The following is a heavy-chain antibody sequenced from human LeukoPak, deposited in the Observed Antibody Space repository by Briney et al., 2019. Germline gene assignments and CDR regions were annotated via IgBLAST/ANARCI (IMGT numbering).Heavy chain of an antibody. D-gene: IGHD6-19*01. J-gene: IGHJ4*02. CDR3: ARESSSGWTNFDY. CDR1: GYTFTGYY. Sequence: ASVKVSCKASGYTFTGYYMHWVRQAPGQGLEWMGWINPDNGGTNYAQKFQGRVTMTRDTSISTAYMELSRLRSDDTAVYYCARESSSGWTNFDYWGQGTLVTVSS. V-gene: IGHV1-2*02. CDR2: INPDNGGT.